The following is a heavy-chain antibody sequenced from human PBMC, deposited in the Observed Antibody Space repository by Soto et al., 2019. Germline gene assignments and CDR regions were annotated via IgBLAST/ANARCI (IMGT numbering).Heavy chain of an antibody. CDR3: ASSLYDYFDC. V-gene: IGHV1-18*01. CDR2: ISAYNGNT. J-gene: IGHJ4*02. Sequence: ASVKVSCKASGYTFTSYGIRWVRQASGQGLEWMGLISAYNGNTNYAQKLQGRVTMTTDTSTSTAYMELRSLRSDVTAVYYCASSLYDYFDCWAQRTLFAVSS. D-gene: IGHD2-8*01. CDR1: GYTFTSYG.